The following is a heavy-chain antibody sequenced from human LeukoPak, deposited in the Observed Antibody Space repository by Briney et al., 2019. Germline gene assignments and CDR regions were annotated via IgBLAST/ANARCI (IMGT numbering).Heavy chain of an antibody. Sequence: GGSLRLSCVASGFTFRNYCVNWVRQAPGKGLEWVANINEYGREIHYVDSVKGRFTISRDNAKNSLYLQMNSLRVEDTAVYYCARDYKSWLGYWGQGTLVTVSS. D-gene: IGHD3-22*01. CDR2: INEYGREI. CDR3: ARDYKSWLGY. J-gene: IGHJ4*02. V-gene: IGHV3-7*01. CDR1: GFTFRNYC.